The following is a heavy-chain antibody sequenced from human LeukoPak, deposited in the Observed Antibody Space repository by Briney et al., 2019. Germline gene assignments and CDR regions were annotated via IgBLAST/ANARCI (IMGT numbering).Heavy chain of an antibody. CDR3: APHPRFYDSSGYPGY. Sequence: HPGGSLRLSCAASGFTFSSYAMSWVRQAPGKGLEWVSAISGSGGSTYYADSVKGRFTIARDNSKNTLSLQMSSLRAEDTAVYYCAPHPRFYDSSGYPGYWGQGTLVTVSS. CDR1: GFTFSSYA. V-gene: IGHV3-23*01. J-gene: IGHJ4*02. CDR2: ISGSGGST. D-gene: IGHD3-22*01.